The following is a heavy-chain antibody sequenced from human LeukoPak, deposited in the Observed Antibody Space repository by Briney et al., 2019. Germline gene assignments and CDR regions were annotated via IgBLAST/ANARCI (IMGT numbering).Heavy chain of an antibody. J-gene: IGHJ4*02. CDR3: ARISDFYYFDF. Sequence: SETLSLTSTNSGGSISRDYWRWVRQPPGKGLEWIGFIHYSGSTNYNPSLKSRVTISVDTSKNQFSLKLSSVTAADTAVYYCARISDFYYFDFWGQGTLVTVSS. D-gene: IGHD2-21*02. CDR2: IHYSGST. V-gene: IGHV4-59*01. CDR1: GGSISRDY.